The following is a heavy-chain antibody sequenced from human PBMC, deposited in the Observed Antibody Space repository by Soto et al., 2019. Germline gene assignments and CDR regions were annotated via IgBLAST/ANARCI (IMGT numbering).Heavy chain of an antibody. D-gene: IGHD4-17*01. J-gene: IGHJ2*01. CDR2: IIPILGIA. CDR3: AREYGDTGYWYFDL. V-gene: IGHV1-69*02. CDR1: GGTFSSYT. Sequence: QVQLVQSGAEVKKPGSSVKVSCKASGGTFSSYTISWVRQAPGQGLEWMGRIIPILGIANYAQKFQGRVTTTADKSTSTAYMELSSLRSEDTAVYYCAREYGDTGYWYFDLWGRGTLVTVSS.